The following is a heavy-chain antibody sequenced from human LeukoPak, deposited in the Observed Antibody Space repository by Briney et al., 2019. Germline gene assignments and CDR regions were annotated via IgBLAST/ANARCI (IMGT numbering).Heavy chain of an antibody. CDR3: ARQADSSGYYYFDY. Sequence: GGSLRLSCAASGFTFSSYSMNWVRQAPGKGLEWVSSISSSSSYIYYADSVKGRFTISRDNAKNSLYLQVNSLRAEDTAVYYCARQADSSGYYYFDYWGQGTLVTVSS. D-gene: IGHD3-22*01. J-gene: IGHJ4*02. CDR2: ISSSSSYI. V-gene: IGHV3-21*01. CDR1: GFTFSSYS.